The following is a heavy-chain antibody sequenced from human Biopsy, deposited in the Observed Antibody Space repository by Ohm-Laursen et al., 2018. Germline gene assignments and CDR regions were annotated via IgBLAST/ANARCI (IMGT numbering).Heavy chain of an antibody. D-gene: IGHD5-12*01. CDR3: ARLGSGDYFPTFFDF. CDR1: GGSIISYY. V-gene: IGHV4-59*12. CDR2: VYNGGIT. J-gene: IGHJ4*02. Sequence: ETLSLTCTVSGGSIISYYWTWIRQTPGKGLEWIGHVYNGGITNYNPSLKSRVTISKDTSKNQFSLQLSSVTAADTAVYYCARLGSGDYFPTFFDFWGQGALVTVSS.